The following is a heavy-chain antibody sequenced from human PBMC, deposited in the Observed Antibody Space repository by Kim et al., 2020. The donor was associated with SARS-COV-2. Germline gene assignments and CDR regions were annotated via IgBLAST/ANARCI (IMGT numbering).Heavy chain of an antibody. V-gene: IGHV3-33*01. CDR1: GFTFSSYG. CDR3: ARDRGYDFWSGYDAFDI. J-gene: IGHJ3*02. D-gene: IGHD3-3*01. CDR2: IWYDGSNK. Sequence: GGSLRLSCAASGFTFSSYGMHWVRQAPGKGLEWVAVIWYDGSNKYYADSVKGRFTISRDNSKNTLYLQMNSLRAEDTAVYYCARDRGYDFWSGYDAFDIWGQGTMVTVSS.